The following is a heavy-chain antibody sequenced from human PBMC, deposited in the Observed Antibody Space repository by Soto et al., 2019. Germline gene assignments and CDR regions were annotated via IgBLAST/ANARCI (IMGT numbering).Heavy chain of an antibody. CDR2: VSGSGGST. D-gene: IGHD3-10*01. Sequence: EVQVLESGGGLVQPGGSLRLSCAVSGFTFSSYAMSWVRQAPGKGLEWVSAVSGSGGSTYYGDSVKGRFTISRDNSKHTLYVQMNGLRAEDTAVYYCAKASGSGSYYAPPSFDYWGQGTLVTVSP. V-gene: IGHV3-23*01. CDR1: GFTFSSYA. J-gene: IGHJ4*02. CDR3: AKASGSGSYYAPPSFDY.